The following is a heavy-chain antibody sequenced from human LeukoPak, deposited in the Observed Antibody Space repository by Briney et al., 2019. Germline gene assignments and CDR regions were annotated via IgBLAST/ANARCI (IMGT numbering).Heavy chain of an antibody. CDR1: GGSISSYY. V-gene: IGHV4-59*01. D-gene: IGHD3-3*01. J-gene: IGHJ4*02. Sequence: SETLSLTCTVSGGSISSYYWSWIRQPPGKGLEWIGYIYYSGSTNYNPSLKSRVTISVDTSKNQFSLKLSSVTAADTAVYYCAREVFADYWGQGTLVTVSS. CDR2: IYYSGST. CDR3: AREVFADY.